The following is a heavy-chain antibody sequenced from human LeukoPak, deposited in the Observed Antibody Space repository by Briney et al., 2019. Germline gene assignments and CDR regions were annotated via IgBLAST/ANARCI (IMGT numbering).Heavy chain of an antibody. J-gene: IGHJ6*03. V-gene: IGHV1-69*13. CDR2: IIPIFGTA. CDR1: GGTFISYA. CDR3: ARDLTDHYYGRDYYYYMDV. D-gene: IGHD3-10*01. Sequence: SVKVSCKASGGTFISYAISWVRQAPGQGLEWMGGIIPIFGTANYAQKFQGRVTITSDESTSTAYMELSSLRSEDTAVYYCARDLTDHYYGRDYYYYMDVWGKGTTVTISS.